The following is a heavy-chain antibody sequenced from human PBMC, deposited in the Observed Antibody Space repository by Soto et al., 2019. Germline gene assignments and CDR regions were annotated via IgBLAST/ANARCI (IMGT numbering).Heavy chain of an antibody. Sequence: GASVQVSCKASGGSSSSYAMSWVRQAPGQGLEWMGGIIPIFGTANYAQKFQGRVTITADESTSTAYMELSSLRSEDTAVYYCARGGHIRDWYFDLWGRGTLVTVSS. CDR3: ARGGHIRDWYFDL. V-gene: IGHV1-69*13. CDR1: GGSSSSYA. D-gene: IGHD2-21*01. J-gene: IGHJ2*01. CDR2: IIPIFGTA.